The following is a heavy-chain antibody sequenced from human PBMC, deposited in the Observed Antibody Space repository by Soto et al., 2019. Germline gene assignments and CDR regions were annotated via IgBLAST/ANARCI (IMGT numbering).Heavy chain of an antibody. CDR3: ARSSLFLYYFDY. V-gene: IGHV3-11*06. D-gene: IGHD6-6*01. CDR1: GFTFSDYY. Sequence: QVQLVESGGGLVKPGGSLRLSCAASGFTFSDYYMSWIRQAPGKGLEWVSYISSSSSYTNYADSVKGRFTISRDNAKNSLYLQMNSLRAEDTAVYYCARSSLFLYYFDYWGQGTLVTVSS. J-gene: IGHJ4*02. CDR2: ISSSSSYT.